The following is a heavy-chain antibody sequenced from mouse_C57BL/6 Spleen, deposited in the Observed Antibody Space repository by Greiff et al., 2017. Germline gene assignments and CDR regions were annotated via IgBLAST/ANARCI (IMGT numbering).Heavy chain of an antibody. CDR1: GFTFTDYY. V-gene: IGHV7-3*01. CDR3: ARQLGLDY. D-gene: IGHD4-1*02. J-gene: IGHJ2*01. CDR2: IRNKANGYTT. Sequence: EVKLMESGGGLVQPGGSLSLSCAASGFTFTDYYMSWVRQPPGKALEWLGFIRNKANGYTTEYSASVKCRFTISRDNSPSILYLQMNALRAEDSATYYCARQLGLDYWGQGTTLTVSS.